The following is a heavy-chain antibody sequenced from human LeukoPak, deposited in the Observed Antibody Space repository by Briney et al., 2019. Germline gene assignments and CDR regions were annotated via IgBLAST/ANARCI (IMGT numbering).Heavy chain of an antibody. J-gene: IGHJ6*03. CDR3: ARELGSPYYYYYYMDV. V-gene: IGHV3-21*06. Sequence: GGSLRLSCAASGFIFSTYNVNWVRQAPGKGLEWVSSISSSSSYIYYADSVKGRFTISRDNAKNSLCLQMNSPRAEDTAVYYCARELGSPYYYYYYMDVWGKGTTVTVSS. D-gene: IGHD3-10*01. CDR1: GFIFSTYN. CDR2: ISSSSSYI.